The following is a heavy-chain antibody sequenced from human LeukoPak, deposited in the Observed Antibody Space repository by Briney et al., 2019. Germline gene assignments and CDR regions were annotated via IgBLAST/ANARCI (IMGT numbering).Heavy chain of an antibody. V-gene: IGHV4-39*01. CDR2: MCCSGTT. D-gene: IGHD7-27*01. CDR1: GGSIGSSPYY. J-gene: IGHJ4*02. CDR3: ARHSPGTGAHYFDY. Sequence: SESLSLTCTVSGGSIGSSPYYWVWIRHPPGKGLEWFGSMCCSGTTTNKPYLKNRFTISVNTSKNQCSLKLRSVTAANTAVYYCARHSPGTGAHYFDYWGQGTLVTVSA.